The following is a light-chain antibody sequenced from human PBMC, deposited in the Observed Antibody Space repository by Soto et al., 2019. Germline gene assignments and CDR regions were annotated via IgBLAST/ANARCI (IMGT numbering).Light chain of an antibody. CDR2: AAS. J-gene: IGKJ1*01. Sequence: WYQQKPGKAPKLXIYAASTLQSGVPSRFSGSGSGTDFTLTISCLQSEDFATYYCQQYYSYPPTFGQGTKV. CDR3: QQYYSYPPT. V-gene: IGKV1-8*01.